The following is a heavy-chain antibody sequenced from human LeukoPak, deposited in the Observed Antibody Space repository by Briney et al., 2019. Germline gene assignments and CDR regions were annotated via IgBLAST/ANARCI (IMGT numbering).Heavy chain of an antibody. CDR3: VKGGLPVRHYYYGMDV. CDR1: GFTFSSYA. D-gene: IGHD2-15*01. V-gene: IGHV3-64D*06. J-gene: IGHJ6*02. CDR2: ISSNGGST. Sequence: PGGFLRLSCSASGFTFSSYAMHWVRQAPGKGLEYVSAISSNGGSTYYADSVKGRFTISRDNSKNTLYLQMSSLRAEVTAVYYCVKGGLPVRHYYYGMDVWGQGTTVTVSS.